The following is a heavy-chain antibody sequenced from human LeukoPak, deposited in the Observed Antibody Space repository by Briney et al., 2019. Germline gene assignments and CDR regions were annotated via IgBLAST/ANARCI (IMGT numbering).Heavy chain of an antibody. CDR2: LSWNSGIR. Sequence: GGSLRLSCAASGLTFDDYAMHWVRQAPGKGLVWVSFLSWNSGIRGYADSVKGRFTISRDNAKNSLYLQMKRLRAEDTALYYCAKGCYGSGSYVDYWGQGSLVIVSS. CDR1: GLTFDDYA. J-gene: IGHJ4*02. V-gene: IGHV3-9*01. CDR3: AKGCYGSGSYVDY. D-gene: IGHD3-10*01.